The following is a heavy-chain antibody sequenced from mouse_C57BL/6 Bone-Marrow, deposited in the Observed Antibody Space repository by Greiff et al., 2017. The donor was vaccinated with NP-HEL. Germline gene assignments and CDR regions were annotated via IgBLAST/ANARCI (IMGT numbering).Heavy chain of an antibody. Sequence: QVQLQQPGAELVKPGASVKLSCKASGYTFTTYWMQWVIQRPGQGLEWIGEIDPSDSYTNYNQKFKGKATLTVDTSSSTAYMQLSSLTSEDSAVYYCARKAYYGRSYEFAYWGQGTLVTVSA. CDR1: GYTFTTYW. D-gene: IGHD1-1*01. J-gene: IGHJ3*01. CDR2: IDPSDSYT. V-gene: IGHV1-50*01. CDR3: ARKAYYGRSYEFAY.